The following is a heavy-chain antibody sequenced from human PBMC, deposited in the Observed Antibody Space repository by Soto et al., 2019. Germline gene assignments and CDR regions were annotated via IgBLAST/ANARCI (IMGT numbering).Heavy chain of an antibody. CDR1: GFTFSGSA. CDR3: TRDYDILTAYYYYYMDV. Sequence: EVQLVESGGGLVQPGGSLKLSCAASGFTFSGSAMHWVRQASGKGLEWVGRIRSKANSYATAYAASVKGRFTISRDDSKNTAYLQMNSLKTEDTAVYYCTRDYDILTAYYYYYMDVWGKGTTVTVSS. V-gene: IGHV3-73*01. J-gene: IGHJ6*03. D-gene: IGHD3-9*01. CDR2: IRSKANSYAT.